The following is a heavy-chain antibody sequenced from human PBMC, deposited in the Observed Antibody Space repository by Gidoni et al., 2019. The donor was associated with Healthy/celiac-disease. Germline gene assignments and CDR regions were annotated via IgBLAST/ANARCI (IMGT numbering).Heavy chain of an antibody. CDR3: ARDHYSGYANRGYFDY. V-gene: IGHV3-33*01. D-gene: IGHD5-12*01. Sequence: QVQLVESGGGVVQPGRSLRLSCAASGFTFRSYGMHWVRQAPGKGLEWVAVIWYDGSNKYYADSVKCRFTISRDNSKNTLYLQMNSLRAEDTAVYYCARDHYSGYANRGYFDYWGQGTLVTVSS. J-gene: IGHJ4*02. CDR2: IWYDGSNK. CDR1: GFTFRSYG.